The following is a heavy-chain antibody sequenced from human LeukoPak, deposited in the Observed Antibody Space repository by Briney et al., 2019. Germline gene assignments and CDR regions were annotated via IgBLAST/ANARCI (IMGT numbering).Heavy chain of an antibody. V-gene: IGHV3-74*01. Sequence: GGSLRLSCAASGFTFTDYWMHWARQTPGKGLVWVSRITIDGSDTTYADSVKGRFTISRDNAQNTVYLQMNSLTDEDTAVYYCAPRGVVIDYWGQGTLVTVSS. J-gene: IGHJ4*02. CDR2: ITIDGSDT. CDR1: GFTFTDYW. CDR3: APRGVVIDY. D-gene: IGHD3-3*01.